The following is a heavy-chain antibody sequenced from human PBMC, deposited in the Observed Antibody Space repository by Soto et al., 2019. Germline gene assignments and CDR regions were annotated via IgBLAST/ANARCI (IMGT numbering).Heavy chain of an antibody. V-gene: IGHV3-7*05. CDR3: VRDYTRSGSDS. J-gene: IGHJ5*01. CDR1: GFSLSRYW. Sequence: GGSLRLSCAASGFSLSRYWMSWVRQAPGRGLEWVANIKEDGSEKYYVDSVRGRFTISRDNAKNSLYLHMNSLRADDTAVYYCVRDYTRSGSDSWGQGTLVTVSS. D-gene: IGHD6-19*01. CDR2: IKEDGSEK.